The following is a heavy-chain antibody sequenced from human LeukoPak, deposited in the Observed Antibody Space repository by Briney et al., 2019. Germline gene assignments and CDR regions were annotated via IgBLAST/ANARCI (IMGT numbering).Heavy chain of an antibody. V-gene: IGHV3-7*01. J-gene: IGHJ4*02. D-gene: IGHD2-2*01. Sequence: GGSLRLSCAASGFTFSSYWMSWVRQAPGKGLEWVANIKQDGSEKYYVDSVKGRFTISRDNAKNSLYLQMNSLRAEDTAVYYCVRQYCSSTSCPESLYYFDYWGQGTLVTVSS. CDR2: IKQDGSEK. CDR3: VRQYCSSTSCPESLYYFDY. CDR1: GFTFSSYW.